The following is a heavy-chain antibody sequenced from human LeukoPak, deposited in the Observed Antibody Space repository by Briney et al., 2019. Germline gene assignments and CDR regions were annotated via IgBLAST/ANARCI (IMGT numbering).Heavy chain of an antibody. CDR1: GYTFTGYY. CDR2: INPNSGGT. D-gene: IGHD2-21*02. V-gene: IGHV1-2*02. J-gene: IGHJ5*02. CDR3: ARPIVVVTEEWFDP. Sequence: ASVKVSCKASGYTFTGYYMHWVRQAPGQGLEWMGWINPNSGGTNYAQKFQGRVTMTRDTSIGTAYMELSRLRSDDTAVYYCARPIVVVTEEWFDPWGQGTLVTVSS.